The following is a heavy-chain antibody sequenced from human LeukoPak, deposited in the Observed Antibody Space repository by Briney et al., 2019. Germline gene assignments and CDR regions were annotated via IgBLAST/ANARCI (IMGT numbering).Heavy chain of an antibody. CDR2: ILPLLSTK. CDR1: GGTFSSYA. D-gene: IGHD1-1*01. CDR3: ARGLDWNDLHLDV. J-gene: IGHJ6*04. Sequence: SVKVSCKASGGTFSSYAISWVRQAPGEGLEWMGRILPLLSTKNYARKFQGRVTLTADKSTGTAYMELSSLRSEDTAIYYCARGLDWNDLHLDVWGKGTTVIVSS. V-gene: IGHV1-69*04.